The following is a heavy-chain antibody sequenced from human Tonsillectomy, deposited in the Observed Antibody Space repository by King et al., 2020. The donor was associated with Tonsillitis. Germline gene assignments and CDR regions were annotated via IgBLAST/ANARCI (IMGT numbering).Heavy chain of an antibody. Sequence: VQLVESGGDLVKPGGSLRLSCAASGFTFSDYYMTWIRQAPGKGLEWVSYISSSGSTIYYADSVKGRFTISRDTAKNSLYLQMNSLRAEDTDVYYCARSPYYYDSSGLTLLDAMDVWGQGTTVTVSS. CDR3: ARSPYYYDSSGLTLLDAMDV. D-gene: IGHD3-22*01. J-gene: IGHJ6*02. CDR2: ISSSGSTI. CDR1: GFTFSDYY. V-gene: IGHV3-11*01.